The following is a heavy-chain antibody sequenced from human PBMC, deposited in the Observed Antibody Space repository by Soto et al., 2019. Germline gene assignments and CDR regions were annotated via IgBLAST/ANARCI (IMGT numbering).Heavy chain of an antibody. J-gene: IGHJ5*02. D-gene: IGHD3-3*01. Sequence: SETLSLTCAVYGGSFSGYYWSWIRQPPGKGLEWIGEINHSGSTNYNPSLKSRVTISVDTSKNQFSLKLSSVTAADTAVYYCARGVEGYDFWSARGFDPWGQGTLVTVSS. CDR2: INHSGST. CDR3: ARGVEGYDFWSARGFDP. V-gene: IGHV4-34*01. CDR1: GGSFSGYY.